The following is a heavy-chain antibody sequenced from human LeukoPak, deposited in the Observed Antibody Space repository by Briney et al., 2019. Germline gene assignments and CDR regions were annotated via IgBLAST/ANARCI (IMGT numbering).Heavy chain of an antibody. J-gene: IGHJ3*02. CDR1: GFTVGDNY. V-gene: IGHV3-66*01. Sequence: QPGGSLRLSCAGSGFTVGDNYMTWTRQAPGKGLEWLSVIYKGDSTFYADSVKGRFTISRDNSKNTVFLQMNSLRVEDTAVYYCARSHYSGGYYYDAFAIWGQGTMVTVA. CDR3: ARSHYSGGYYYDAFAI. D-gene: IGHD3-22*01. CDR2: IYKGDST.